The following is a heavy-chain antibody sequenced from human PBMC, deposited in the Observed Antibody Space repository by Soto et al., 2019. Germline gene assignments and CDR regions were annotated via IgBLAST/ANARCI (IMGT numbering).Heavy chain of an antibody. V-gene: IGHV2-5*02. CDR2: IYWDGER. Sequence: QITLKESGPSLLKPTQTLTLTCTFSGFSLTSGPAGVGWIRQPPGKALEWLALIYWDGERRYSPSLKSRLTITKDTSKDQVVLTMTNMDPVDTGTDYCAHTRGGGNSACFDAWGQGTLVTVSS. CDR3: AHTRGGGNSACFDA. CDR1: GFSLTSGPAG. D-gene: IGHD2-21*02. J-gene: IGHJ5*02.